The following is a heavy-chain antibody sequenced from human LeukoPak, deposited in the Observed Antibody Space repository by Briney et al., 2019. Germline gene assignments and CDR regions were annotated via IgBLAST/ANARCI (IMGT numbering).Heavy chain of an antibody. D-gene: IGHD3-10*01. Sequence: PSETLSLTCTVSGGSISSYHWSWIRQPPGKGLEWIGYIYYSGSTNYNPSLKSRVTISVDTSKNQFSLKLSSVTAADTAVYYCARDWAMVRGPRPYYYMDVWGKGTTVTVSS. CDR2: IYYSGST. V-gene: IGHV4-59*01. J-gene: IGHJ6*03. CDR1: GGSISSYH. CDR3: ARDWAMVRGPRPYYYMDV.